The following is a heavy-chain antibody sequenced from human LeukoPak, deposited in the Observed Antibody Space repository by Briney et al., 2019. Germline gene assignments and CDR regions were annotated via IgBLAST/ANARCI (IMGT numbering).Heavy chain of an antibody. J-gene: IGHJ6*02. CDR2: ISGSGGST. CDR1: GFTFSSYA. Sequence: PGGSLRLSCAASGFTFSSYAMSWVRQAPGKGLEWVSAISGSGGSTYYADSVKGRFTVSRDNSKNTLYLQMNSLRAEDTAVYYCAKLLSSPGMGYYYYYYGMDVWGQGTTVTVSS. V-gene: IGHV3-23*01. D-gene: IGHD6-13*01. CDR3: AKLLSSPGMGYYYYYYGMDV.